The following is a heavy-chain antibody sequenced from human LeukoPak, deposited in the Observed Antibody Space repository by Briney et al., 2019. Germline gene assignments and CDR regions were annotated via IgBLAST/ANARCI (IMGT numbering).Heavy chain of an antibody. D-gene: IGHD2-2*01. J-gene: IGHJ5*02. V-gene: IGHV3-74*01. CDR3: VRGALXDXSYXSCTRGNWFDP. CDR2: INADGSAT. CDR1: GFTFSSHW. Sequence: PGGSLRLSCAASGFTFSSHWMHWVRQAPEKGLVGVSHINADGSATYYAASVKGRFTISRDNARNTLYLQMHSLTAEDTGVYYCVRGALXDXSYXSCTRGNWFDPWGQGTLVTVSS.